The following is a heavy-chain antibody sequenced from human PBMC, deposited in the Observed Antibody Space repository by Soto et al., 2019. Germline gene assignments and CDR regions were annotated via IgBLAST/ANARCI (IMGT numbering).Heavy chain of an antibody. Sequence: EVQLVESGGGLVQPGGSLRLSCAASGFTLSSHWMHWVRQAPGKGLLWVSRINNDGGTTNYADSVKGRFTISRDNAKNTVYLQMNSLRAEETDVYYCARDMGYDILKNRDSFDIWGQGTMVTVSS. CDR2: INNDGGTT. D-gene: IGHD3-9*01. CDR1: GFTLSSHW. J-gene: IGHJ3*02. CDR3: ARDMGYDILKNRDSFDI. V-gene: IGHV3-74*01.